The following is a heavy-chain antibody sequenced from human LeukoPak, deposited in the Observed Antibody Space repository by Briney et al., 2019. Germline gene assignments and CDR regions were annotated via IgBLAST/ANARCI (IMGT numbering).Heavy chain of an antibody. D-gene: IGHD5-12*01. V-gene: IGHV4-38-2*02. CDR2: IYHSGST. CDR3: ARTVASSILRGYNWFDP. Sequence: NTSETLSLTCTVSGYSISSGYYWGWIRQPPGQGLEWIGTIYHSGSTYYNPSLKSRVTISVDTSKNQFSLKLSSVTAADTAVYYCARTVASSILRGYNWFDPWGQGTLVTVSS. J-gene: IGHJ5*02. CDR1: GYSISSGYY.